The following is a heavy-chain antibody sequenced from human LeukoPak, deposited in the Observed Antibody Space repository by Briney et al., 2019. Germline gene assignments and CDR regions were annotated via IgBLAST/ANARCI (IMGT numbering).Heavy chain of an antibody. V-gene: IGHV3-7*03. D-gene: IGHD1-26*01. CDR2: IKEDGTET. CDR3: AKYVDRSGSYEN. Sequence: GGSLRLSCAASGFMFSSNWMSWVRLAPGKGLEWVANIKEDGTETYYVDSVKGRFAISRDNAKNSLYLQMNSLRAEDTALYYCAKYVDRSGSYENWGQGTLVTVSS. J-gene: IGHJ4*02. CDR1: GFMFSSNW.